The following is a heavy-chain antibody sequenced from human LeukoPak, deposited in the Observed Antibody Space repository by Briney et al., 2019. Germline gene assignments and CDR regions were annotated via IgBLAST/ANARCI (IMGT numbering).Heavy chain of an antibody. CDR1: GFTFSSYS. D-gene: IGHD2-15*01. V-gene: IGHV3-48*01. CDR3: ARVYCSGGSCSTGDYFDY. Sequence: PGGSLRLSCAASGFTFSSYSMNWARQAPGKGLEWVSYISSSSSTIYYADSVKGRFTISRDNAKNSLYLQMNSLRAEDTAVYYCARVYCSGGSCSTGDYFDYWGQGTLVTVSS. CDR2: ISSSSSTI. J-gene: IGHJ4*02.